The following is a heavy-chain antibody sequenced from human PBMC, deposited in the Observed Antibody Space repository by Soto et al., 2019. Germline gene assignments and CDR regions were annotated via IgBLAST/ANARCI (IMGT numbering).Heavy chain of an antibody. CDR2: ITASGATT. V-gene: IGHV3-23*01. Sequence: SLTLSFAASEFDFSNYAMAWVRQAPGKGLEWVSHITASGATTYYADSVKGRFTISRDNSKNTVYLHMIALRVEDTAIFFCAKDRASGSGSRYDSWGQGTLVTVSS. J-gene: IGHJ4*02. CDR3: AKDRASGSGSRYDS. CDR1: EFDFSNYA. D-gene: IGHD1-26*01.